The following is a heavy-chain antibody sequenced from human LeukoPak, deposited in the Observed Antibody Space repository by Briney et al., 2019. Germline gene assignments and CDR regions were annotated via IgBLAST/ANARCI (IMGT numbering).Heavy chain of an antibody. CDR3: ARDDVADYYGSGSYCL. CDR2: ISYDGSNK. D-gene: IGHD3-10*01. J-gene: IGHJ4*02. CDR1: GFTFSSYG. V-gene: IGHV3-30*03. Sequence: GRSLRLSCAASGFTFSSYGMHWVRQAPGKGLEWVAVISYDGSNKYYADSVKGRFTISRDNSKNTLYLQMNSLRAEDTAVYYCARDDVADYYGSGSYCLWGQGTLVTVSS.